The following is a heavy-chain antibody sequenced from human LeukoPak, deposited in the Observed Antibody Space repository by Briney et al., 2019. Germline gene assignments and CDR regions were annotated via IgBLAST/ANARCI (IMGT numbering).Heavy chain of an antibody. CDR3: SRDAAYSSFDY. Sequence: SLTLSCASTPLAITTPWMAWVCQPPGQWLDSVANIEGDGSRPSYFASVKGRFTISTDNPKNSLFLQMHSLRAEDTAVYFGSRDAAYSSFDYWGQGTVVTVSS. V-gene: IGHV3-7*05. CDR2: IEGDGSRP. CDR1: PLAITTPW. D-gene: IGHD4-11*01. J-gene: IGHJ4*02.